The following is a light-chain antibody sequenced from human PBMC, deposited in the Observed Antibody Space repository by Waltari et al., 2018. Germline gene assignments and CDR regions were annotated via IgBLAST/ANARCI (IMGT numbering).Light chain of an antibody. CDR2: YDS. V-gene: IGLV3-21*04. CDR1: NVGRQN. Sequence: SYVLTQPPSVSVAPGQTARITCGGNNVGRQNLDWYQQKPGQAPILVIYYDSDRPSGIPERFSGSNSGNTATLTISRVEVGDEADYYCQVWDSGSAVFGGGTKLTVL. J-gene: IGLJ3*02. CDR3: QVWDSGSAV.